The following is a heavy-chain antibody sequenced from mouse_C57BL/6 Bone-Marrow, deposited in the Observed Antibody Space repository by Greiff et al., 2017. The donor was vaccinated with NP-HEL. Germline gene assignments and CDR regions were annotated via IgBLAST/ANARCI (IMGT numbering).Heavy chain of an antibody. CDR2: INPYNGGT. V-gene: IGHV1-19*01. CDR1: GYTFTDYY. J-gene: IGHJ4*01. Sequence: VQLQQSGPVLVKPGASVKMSCKASGYTFTDYYMNWVKQSHGKSLEWIGVINPYNGGTSYNQKFKGKATLTVDTSSSTAYMELNSLTSEDSAVYYCASLDGDYAYYAMDDWGQGTTVTAAS. CDR3: ASLDGDYAYYAMDD. D-gene: IGHD2-13*01.